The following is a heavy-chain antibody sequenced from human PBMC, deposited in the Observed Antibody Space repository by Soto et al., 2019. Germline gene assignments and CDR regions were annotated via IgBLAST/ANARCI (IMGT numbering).Heavy chain of an antibody. CDR3: ARRAYYYDSSGYYYVGNYFDY. CDR2: ISAYNGNT. D-gene: IGHD3-22*01. J-gene: IGHJ4*02. V-gene: IGHV1-18*01. CDR1: GYTFTSYG. Sequence: GASVKVSCKASGYTFTSYGISWVRQAPGQGLEWMGWISAYNGNTNYAQKLQGRVTMTTDTSTSTAYMELRSLRSDDTAVYYCARRAYYYDSSGYYYVGNYFDYWGQGTLVTVSS.